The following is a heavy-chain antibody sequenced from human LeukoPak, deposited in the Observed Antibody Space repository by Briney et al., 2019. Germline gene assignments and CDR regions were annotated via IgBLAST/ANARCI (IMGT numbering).Heavy chain of an antibody. D-gene: IGHD2-2*01. Sequence: ASVKVSCKASGYTFTSYDINWERQATGQGLEWMGWMNPNSGNTGYAQKFQGRVTMTRNTSISTAYMELSSLRSEDTAVYYCARLSCSSTSCYGDVDYWGQGTLVTVSS. J-gene: IGHJ4*02. CDR1: GYTFTSYD. CDR2: MNPNSGNT. CDR3: ARLSCSSTSCYGDVDY. V-gene: IGHV1-8*01.